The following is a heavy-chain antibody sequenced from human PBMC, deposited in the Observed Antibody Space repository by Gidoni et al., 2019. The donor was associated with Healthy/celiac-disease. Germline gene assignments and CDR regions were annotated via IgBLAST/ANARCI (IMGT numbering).Heavy chain of an antibody. D-gene: IGHD3-3*01. CDR2: ISGSGGST. V-gene: IGHV3-23*01. CDR3: AKSQATIFGDYYYYYGMDV. Sequence: AISGSGGSTYYADSVRGRFTISRDNSKNTLYLQLNSLRAEDTAVFYCAKSQATIFGDYYYYYGMDVWGQGTTVTVSS. J-gene: IGHJ6*02.